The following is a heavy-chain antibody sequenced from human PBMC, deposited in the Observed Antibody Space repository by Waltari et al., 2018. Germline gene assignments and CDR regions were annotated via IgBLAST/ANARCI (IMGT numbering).Heavy chain of an antibody. J-gene: IGHJ4*02. CDR1: GDSVSRNTAV. CDR2: TYYSTNVYT. Sequence: QVQLQQSGPGLVKPSQTLSVTCVISGDSVSRNTAVWNWLRPSPWRGLEWLGRTYYSTNVYTDYAIFMESRLVSNADTSNNPFPLHLNYVSPDDTAVYYCARAGPDYGGPGGSYYFDSWGQGTLITVSS. D-gene: IGHD4-17*01. V-gene: IGHV6-1*01. CDR3: ARAGPDYGGPGGSYYFDS.